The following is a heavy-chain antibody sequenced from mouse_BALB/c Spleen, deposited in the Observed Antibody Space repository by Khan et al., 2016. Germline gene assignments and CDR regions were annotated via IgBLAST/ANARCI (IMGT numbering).Heavy chain of an antibody. D-gene: IGHD2-3*01. CDR3: ASYDGYSFAY. J-gene: IGHJ3*01. CDR2: ISYSGST. CDR1: GDSITSGY. V-gene: IGHV3-8*02. Sequence: EVQLQESGPSLVKPSQTLSLTCSVTGDSITSGYWNWIRKFPGNKLEYVGYISYSGSTYYNPSLKSRISITRDTSKSHYYLQLNSVTTEDTATYXWASYDGYSFAYWGQGTLVTVSA.